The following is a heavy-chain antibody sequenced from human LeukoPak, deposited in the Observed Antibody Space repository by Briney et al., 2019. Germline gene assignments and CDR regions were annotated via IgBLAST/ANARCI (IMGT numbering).Heavy chain of an antibody. Sequence: SETLSLTCAVSGYSISSGYYWGWIRQPPGKGLEWIGSIYHSGSTYYNPSLKSRVTISVDTSKNQFSLKLGSVTAEDTAVYYCARQLDKTRYYDFWSGYYNPTDFDYWGQGTLVTVSS. CDR2: IYHSGST. CDR1: GYSISSGYY. CDR3: ARQLDKTRYYDFWSGYYNPTDFDY. V-gene: IGHV4-38-2*01. D-gene: IGHD3-3*01. J-gene: IGHJ4*02.